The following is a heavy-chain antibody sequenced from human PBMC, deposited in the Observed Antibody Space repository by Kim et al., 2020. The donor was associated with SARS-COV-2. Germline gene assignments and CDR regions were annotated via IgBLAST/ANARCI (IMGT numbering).Heavy chain of an antibody. CDR3: ARELVARWPYSSGWDLDYYGMDV. Sequence: GGSLRLSCAASGFTFSDYYMSWIRQAPGKGLEWVSYISSSSSYTNYADSVKGRFTISRDNAKNSLYLQMNSLRAEDTAVYYCARELVARWPYSSGWDLDYYGMDVWGQGTTVTVSS. V-gene: IGHV3-11*05. J-gene: IGHJ6*02. CDR2: ISSSSSYT. D-gene: IGHD6-19*01. CDR1: GFTFSDYY.